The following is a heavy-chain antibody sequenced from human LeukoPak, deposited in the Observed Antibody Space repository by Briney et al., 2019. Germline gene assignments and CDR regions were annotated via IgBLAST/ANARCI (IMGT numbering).Heavy chain of an antibody. CDR3: AKDTRTHYYYYMDV. J-gene: IGHJ6*03. CDR1: GFTFSSYG. CDR2: IRYDGSNK. Sequence: GGSLRLSCAASGFTFSSYGMHWVRQAPGKGLEWVAFIRYDGSNKYYADSVKGRFTISRDNSKNTLYLQMNSLRAEDTAVYYCAKDTRTHYYYYMDVWGKGTTVTVSS. V-gene: IGHV3-30*02. D-gene: IGHD1-1*01.